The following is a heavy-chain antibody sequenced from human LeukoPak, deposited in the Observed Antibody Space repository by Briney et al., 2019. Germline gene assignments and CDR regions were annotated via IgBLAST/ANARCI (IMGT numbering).Heavy chain of an antibody. J-gene: IGHJ4*02. V-gene: IGHV3-33*01. D-gene: IGHD5-12*01. CDR2: IWYAGSNK. CDR3: ARGPESYSGYDFDF. Sequence: GGSLRLSCVASGFIFNSYGMHWVRQAPGKGLEWVAGIWYAGSNKYYADSVEGRFTISRDNSKNTLYLQMNSLRAEDTAVYYCARGPESYSGYDFDFWGQGTLVTVSS. CDR1: GFIFNSYG.